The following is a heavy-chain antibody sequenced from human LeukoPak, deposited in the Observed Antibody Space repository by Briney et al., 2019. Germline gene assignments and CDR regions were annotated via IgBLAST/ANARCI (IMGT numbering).Heavy chain of an antibody. V-gene: IGHV4-30-2*05. CDR1: GGSISSGGYS. Sequence: SETLSLTCAVSGGSISSGGYSWSWIRQPPGKGLEWIGYIYHSGSTYYNPSLKSRVTISVDTSKNQFSLKLSSVTAADTAVYYCAREGGHYYWGQGTLVTVSS. J-gene: IGHJ4*02. CDR3: AREGGHYY. CDR2: IYHSGST. D-gene: IGHD1-26*01.